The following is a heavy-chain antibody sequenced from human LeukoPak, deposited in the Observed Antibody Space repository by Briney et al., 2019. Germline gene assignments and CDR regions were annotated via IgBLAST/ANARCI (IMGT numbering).Heavy chain of an antibody. D-gene: IGHD2-2*01. CDR3: ARGGYCTSTSCYDFYYYYMDV. CDR1: GFTFSSYW. J-gene: IGHJ6*03. V-gene: IGHV3-74*01. Sequence: PGGSLRLSCAASGFTFSSYWMHWVRQPPGKGLVWVSRINSDGNITNYADSVKGRFTIFRDNAKNTLFLQMSSLRAEDTAVYYCARGGYCTSTSCYDFYYYYMDVWGKGTTVTVSS. CDR2: INSDGNIT.